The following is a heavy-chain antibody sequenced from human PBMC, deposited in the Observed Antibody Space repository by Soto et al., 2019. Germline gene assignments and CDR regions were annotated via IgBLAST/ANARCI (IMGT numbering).Heavy chain of an antibody. CDR3: ARVNYDSSGPDAFDI. J-gene: IGHJ3*02. CDR1: GGSISSGGYS. D-gene: IGHD3-22*01. Sequence: SETLSLTCTVSGGSISSGGYSWSWIRQHPGKGLEWIGYIYYSGSTYYNPSLKSRVTISVGTSKNQFSLKLSSVTAADTAVYYCARVNYDSSGPDAFDIWGQGTMV. V-gene: IGHV4-31*03. CDR2: IYYSGST.